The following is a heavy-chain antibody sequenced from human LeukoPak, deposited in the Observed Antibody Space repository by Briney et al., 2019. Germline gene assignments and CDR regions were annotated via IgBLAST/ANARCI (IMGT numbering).Heavy chain of an antibody. CDR2: IYTSGST. V-gene: IGHV4-4*07. CDR1: GGSISSYY. J-gene: IGHJ3*02. D-gene: IGHD3-22*01. CDR3: ARVSHYYDSSGYRGGAFDI. Sequence: SETLSLTCTVSGGSISSYYWSWIRQPAGKGLEWIGRIYTSGSTNYNPSLKSRVTMSVDTSKNQFSLKLSSVTAADTAVYYCARVSHYYDSSGYRGGAFDIWGQGTMVTVSS.